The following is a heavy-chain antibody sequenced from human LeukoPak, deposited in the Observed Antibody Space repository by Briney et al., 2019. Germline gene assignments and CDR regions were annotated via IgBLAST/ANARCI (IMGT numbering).Heavy chain of an antibody. V-gene: IGHV3-11*04. CDR2: ISSSGSTI. CDR1: GFTFSNAW. CDR3: ARSPLRRGYCSSTSCNNYYYYGMDV. J-gene: IGHJ6*04. D-gene: IGHD2-2*02. Sequence: PGGSLRLSCAASGFTFSNAWMSWVRQTPGKGLEWVSYISSSGSTIYYADSVKGRFTISRDNAKNSLYLQMNSLRAEDTAVYYCARSPLRRGYCSSTSCNNYYYYGMDVWGKGTTVTVSS.